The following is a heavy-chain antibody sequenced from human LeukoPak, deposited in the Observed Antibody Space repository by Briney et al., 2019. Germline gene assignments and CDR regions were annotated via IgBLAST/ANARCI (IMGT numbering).Heavy chain of an antibody. V-gene: IGHV1-69*05. CDR2: IIPIFGTA. CDR3: ARSNSKGYYYDSSGYYFDY. D-gene: IGHD3-22*01. J-gene: IGHJ4*02. Sequence: ASVKVSXKASGGTFSSYAISWVRQAPGQGLEWMGRIIPIFGTANYAQKFQGRVTITTDESTSTAYMELSSLRSEDTAVYYCARSNSKGYYYDSSGYYFDYWGQGTLVTVSS. CDR1: GGTFSSYA.